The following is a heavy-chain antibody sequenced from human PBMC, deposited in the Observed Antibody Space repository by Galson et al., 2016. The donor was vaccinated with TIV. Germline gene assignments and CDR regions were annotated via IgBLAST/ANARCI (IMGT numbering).Heavy chain of an antibody. J-gene: IGHJ6*02. CDR1: EYSFTTYW. CDR2: IDPIDSDT. Sequence: QSGAEVKKPGESLRISCQGLEYSFTTYWIAWVRQMPGKGLEWMGRIDPIDSDTNYSPSFEGHVIISADKSISTAYLQWSSLKASDTAMFYCARPVNTGYHFHFMDVWGQGTTVTVSS. D-gene: IGHD3-9*01. V-gene: IGHV5-10-1*01. CDR3: ARPVNTGYHFHFMDV.